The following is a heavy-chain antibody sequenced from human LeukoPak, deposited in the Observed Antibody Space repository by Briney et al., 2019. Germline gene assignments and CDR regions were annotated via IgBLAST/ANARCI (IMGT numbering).Heavy chain of an antibody. Sequence: GGSLRLSCAASGFTFSNYMSWVRQAPGKGLEWVSVIYSGGGTYYADSVKGRFTISRDNSKNTLFLQMSSLRAEDTAVYYCARGHYYESSPGAFDIWGQGTMVTVSS. J-gene: IGHJ3*02. V-gene: IGHV3-53*01. D-gene: IGHD3-22*01. CDR2: IYSGGGT. CDR1: GFTFSNY. CDR3: ARGHYYESSPGAFDI.